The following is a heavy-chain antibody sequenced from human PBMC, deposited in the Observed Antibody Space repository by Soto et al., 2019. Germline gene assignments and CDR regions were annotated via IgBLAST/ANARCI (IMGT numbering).Heavy chain of an antibody. D-gene: IGHD6-13*01. J-gene: IGHJ6*02. CDR3: ARDLGYSSSWYWDGNYYGMDV. CDR2: ISAYNGNT. Sequence: ASVTVSWKASGYTLTVDRRSWVLQAPVEGVGWVGWISAYNGNTNYAQKLQGRVTMTTDTSTSTAYMELRSLRSDDTAVYYCARDLGYSSSWYWDGNYYGMDVWGQGTTVTVSS. CDR1: GYTLTVDR. V-gene: IGHV1-18*04.